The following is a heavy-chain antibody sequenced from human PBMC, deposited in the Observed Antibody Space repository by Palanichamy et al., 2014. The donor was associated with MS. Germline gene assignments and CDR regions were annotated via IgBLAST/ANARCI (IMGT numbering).Heavy chain of an antibody. CDR2: IYYSGST. CDR3: AREGLDGMDV. CDR1: GGSISSYY. J-gene: IGHJ6*02. Sequence: QLQESGPGLVKPSETLSLTCTVSGGSISSYYWSWIRQPPGKGLEWIGYIYYSGSTNYNPSLKSRVTISVDTSKNQFSLKLSSVTAADTAVYYCAREGLDGMDVWGQGTTVTVSS. V-gene: IGHV4-59*01.